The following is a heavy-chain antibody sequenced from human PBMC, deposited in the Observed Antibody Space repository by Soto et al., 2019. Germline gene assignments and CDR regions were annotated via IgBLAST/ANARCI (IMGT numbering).Heavy chain of an antibody. J-gene: IGHJ4*02. Sequence: ASVKVSCKASDYTFTSYGISWVRQAPGQGLEWMGWISAYNGNTNYAQKLQGRVTMTTDTSTSTAYMELRSLRSDDTAVYYCARLPYGDYYFDYWGQGTLVTVSS. CDR1: DYTFTSYG. V-gene: IGHV1-18*01. D-gene: IGHD4-17*01. CDR2: ISAYNGNT. CDR3: ARLPYGDYYFDY.